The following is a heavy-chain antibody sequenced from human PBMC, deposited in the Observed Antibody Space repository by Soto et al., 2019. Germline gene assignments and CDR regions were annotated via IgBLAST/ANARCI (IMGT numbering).Heavy chain of an antibody. CDR1: GFTFSSYA. CDR2: ISYDGSNK. V-gene: IGHV3-30-3*01. D-gene: IGHD2-2*02. CDR3: AREIVVVPAAIGSYYYYYGMDV. J-gene: IGHJ6*02. Sequence: PGGSLRLSCAASGFTFSSYAMHWVRQAPGKGLEWVAVISYDGSNKYYADSVKGRFTISRDNSKNTLYLQMNSLRAEDTAVYYCAREIVVVPAAIGSYYYYYGMDVWGQGTTVTVSS.